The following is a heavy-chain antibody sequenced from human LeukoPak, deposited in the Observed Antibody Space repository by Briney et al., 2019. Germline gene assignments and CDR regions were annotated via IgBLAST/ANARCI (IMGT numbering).Heavy chain of an antibody. J-gene: IGHJ4*02. CDR1: GYTFTNYG. CDR2: ISTYNGDT. CDR3: ARGSSYGFSMGY. D-gene: IGHD5-18*01. Sequence: ASVKVSCTASGYTFTNYGINWVRQAPGQGLEWMGWISTYNGDTNYAQKLQDRVTMTTDTSTSTAYMELRSLRSDDTAVHYCARGSSYGFSMGYWGQGTLVTVSS. V-gene: IGHV1-18*01.